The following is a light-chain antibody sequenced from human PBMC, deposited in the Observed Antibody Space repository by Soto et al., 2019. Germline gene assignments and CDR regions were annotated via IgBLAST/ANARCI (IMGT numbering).Light chain of an antibody. CDR3: CSYTGSYSV. J-gene: IGLJ3*02. CDR1: GGFDF. CDR2: DVT. Sequence: QSALTQPRSLSGSPGQSVAISCTGIGGFDFVSWYQQYPGKAPKLMIYDVTNRPSGVPDRFSASKSGDTASLTISGLQAEDEADYYSCSYTGSYSVFGGGTKVTVL. V-gene: IGLV2-11*01.